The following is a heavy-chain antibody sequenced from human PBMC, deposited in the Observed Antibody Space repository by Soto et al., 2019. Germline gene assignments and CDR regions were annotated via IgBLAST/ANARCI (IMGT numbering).Heavy chain of an antibody. D-gene: IGHD2-15*01. CDR2: ISSTGGGT. CDR1: GFTFNNYA. CDR3: AKGHDIVVVPTVDY. Sequence: PGGSLRLSCAASGFTFNNYAISWVRQAPGKGLEWVSGISSTGGGTYYADPVKGRFTISRDNSKNTLFLQMNNLRAGDTALYYCAKGHDIVVVPTVDYWGQGTLVTVSS. J-gene: IGHJ4*02. V-gene: IGHV3-23*01.